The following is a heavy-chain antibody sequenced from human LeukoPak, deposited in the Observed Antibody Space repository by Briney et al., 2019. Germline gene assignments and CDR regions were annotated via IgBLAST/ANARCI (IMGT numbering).Heavy chain of an antibody. D-gene: IGHD1-26*01. V-gene: IGHV4-59*11. J-gene: IGHJ3*02. CDR1: GGSISSHY. CDR3: ARDSPFEWDVFGDSFDI. Sequence: SETLSLTCTVSGGSISSHYWSWIRQSPGKGLEWIGFMHYRGNTNSNPSLRSRVTISMDTSKNQFSLKMSSVTAADTAVDYCARDSPFEWDVFGDSFDIWGQGTVVTVSS. CDR2: MHYRGNT.